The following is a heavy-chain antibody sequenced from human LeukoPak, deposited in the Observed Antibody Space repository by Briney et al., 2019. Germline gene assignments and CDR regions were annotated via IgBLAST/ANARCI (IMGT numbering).Heavy chain of an antibody. CDR2: ISSSSSYI. CDR1: GFTFSSYS. J-gene: IGHJ4*02. CDR3: ARDTYCGGDCYSNYFDY. V-gene: IGHV3-21*01. D-gene: IGHD2-21*02. Sequence: GGSLRLSCAASGFTFSSYSMNWVRQAPGKGREWVSSISSSSSYIYYADSVKGRFTISRDNAKNSLYLQMNSLRAEDTAVYYCARDTYCGGDCYSNYFDYWGQGTLVTVSS.